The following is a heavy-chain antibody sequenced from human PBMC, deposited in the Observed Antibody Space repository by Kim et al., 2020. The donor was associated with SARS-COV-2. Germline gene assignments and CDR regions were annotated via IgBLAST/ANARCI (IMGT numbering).Heavy chain of an antibody. J-gene: IGHJ5*02. D-gene: IGHD6-19*01. CDR2: IWYDGSNK. Sequence: GGSLRLSCAASGFTFSSYGMHWVRQAPGKGLEWVAVIWYDGSNKYYADSVKGRFTISRDNSKNTLYLQMNSLRAEDTAVYYCAKDLGRWAVAEGWFDPWGQGTLVTVSS. CDR1: GFTFSSYG. CDR3: AKDLGRWAVAEGWFDP. V-gene: IGHV3-33*06.